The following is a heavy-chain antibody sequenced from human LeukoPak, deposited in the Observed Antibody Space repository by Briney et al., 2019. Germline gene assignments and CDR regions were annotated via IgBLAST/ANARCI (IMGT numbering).Heavy chain of an antibody. V-gene: IGHV3-23*01. CDR2: ISGSGGST. D-gene: IGHD3-22*01. J-gene: IGHJ4*02. Sequence: GGSLRLSCAASGFTFSSYAMSWVRQAPGKGLEWVSAISGSGGSTYYADSVKGRFTISRDNSKDTLYLQMNSLRAEDTAVYYCAKESPSMYYYDSSGYFDYWGQGTLVTVSS. CDR3: AKESPSMYYYDSSGYFDY. CDR1: GFTFSSYA.